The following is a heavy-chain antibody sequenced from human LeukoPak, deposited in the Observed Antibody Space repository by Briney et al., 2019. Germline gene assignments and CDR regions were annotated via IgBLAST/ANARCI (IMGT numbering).Heavy chain of an antibody. D-gene: IGHD6-19*01. CDR3: ARGPSVAGNNWFDP. CDR1: GGSISSGGYS. V-gene: IGHV4-30-2*01. J-gene: IGHJ5*02. Sequence: SETLSLTCAVSGGSISSGGYSWSWIRQPPGKGLEWIGYIYHSGSTYYNPSLKSRVTISVDRSKNQFSLKLSSVTAADTAVYYCARGPSVAGNNWFDPWGQGTLVTVSS. CDR2: IYHSGST.